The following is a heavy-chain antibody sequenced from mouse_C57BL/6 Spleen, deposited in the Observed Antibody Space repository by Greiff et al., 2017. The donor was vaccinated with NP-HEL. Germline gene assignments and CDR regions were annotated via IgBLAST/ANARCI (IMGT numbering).Heavy chain of an antibody. Sequence: QVQLQQSGAELARPGASVKLSCKASGYTFTSYGISWVKQRTGQGLEWIGEIYPRSGNTYYNEKFKGKATLTADKSSSTAYMELRSLTSEDSAVYFCARIYYGNYSYYFDYWGQGTTLTVSS. CDR3: ARIYYGNYSYYFDY. D-gene: IGHD2-1*01. CDR1: GYTFTSYG. CDR2: IYPRSGNT. V-gene: IGHV1-81*01. J-gene: IGHJ2*01.